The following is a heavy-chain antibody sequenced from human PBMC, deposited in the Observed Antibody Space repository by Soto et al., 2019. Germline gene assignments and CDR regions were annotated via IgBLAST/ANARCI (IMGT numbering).Heavy chain of an antibody. V-gene: IGHV5-51*01. CDR1: GYSFTSYW. CDR2: IYPGDSDT. J-gene: IGHJ3*02. D-gene: IGHD2-21*02. CDR3: ARRVTAIHTRGKEDAFDI. Sequence: PGESLKISCKGSGYSFTSYWIGWVRQMPGKGLEWMGIIYPGDSDTRYSPSFQGQVTISADKSISTAYLQWSSLKASDTAMYYCARRVTAIHTRGKEDAFDIWGQGTMVTVSS.